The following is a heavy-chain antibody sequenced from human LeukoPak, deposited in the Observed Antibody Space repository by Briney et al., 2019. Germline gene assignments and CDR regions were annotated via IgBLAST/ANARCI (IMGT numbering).Heavy chain of an antibody. Sequence: GGSLRLSCSASGFTFSSYAMHWVRQAPGKGLEYVSAISSNGGSTYYADSVKGRFTISRDNSKNTLYLQMSSLRAEDTALYYCVKEGDDSGYDDGAFDIWGQGTMVTVSS. V-gene: IGHV3-64D*06. D-gene: IGHD5-12*01. CDR2: ISSNGGST. CDR3: VKEGDDSGYDDGAFDI. CDR1: GFTFSSYA. J-gene: IGHJ3*02.